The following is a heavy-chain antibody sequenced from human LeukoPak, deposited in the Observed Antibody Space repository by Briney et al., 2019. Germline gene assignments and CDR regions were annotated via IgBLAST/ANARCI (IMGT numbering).Heavy chain of an antibody. J-gene: IGHJ5*02. Sequence: PGRSLRLSCAASGFTFDDYAMHWVRQAPGKGLEWVSGISWNSGSIGYADSVKGRFTISRDNAKNSLYLQMNSLRAEDTALYYCAKDTEAHYPGGPFDPWGQGTLVTVSS. D-gene: IGHD1-14*01. CDR3: AKDTEAHYPGGPFDP. V-gene: IGHV3-9*01. CDR1: GFTFDDYA. CDR2: ISWNSGSI.